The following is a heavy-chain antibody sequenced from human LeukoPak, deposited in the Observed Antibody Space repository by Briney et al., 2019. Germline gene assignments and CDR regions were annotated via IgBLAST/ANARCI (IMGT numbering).Heavy chain of an antibody. Sequence: QPGGSLRLSCVASGFTFSTSAMSWVRQAPGKGLEWVSAIGGGGATYYAESVKGRFTISRDTSMNTLYLQMNSLRAEDTAVYNCARHSRQGTFDKWGQGTLVTVSS. CDR1: GFTFSTSA. V-gene: IGHV3-23*01. D-gene: IGHD1-1*01. CDR3: ARHSRQGTFDK. CDR2: IGGGGAT. J-gene: IGHJ4*02.